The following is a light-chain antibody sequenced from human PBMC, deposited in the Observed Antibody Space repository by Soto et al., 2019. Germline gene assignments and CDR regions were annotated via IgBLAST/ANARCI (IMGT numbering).Light chain of an antibody. CDR1: SSDVGSY. Sequence: QSVLTQPASVSGSPGQSITISCTGTSSDVGSYVSWYQHHPGKAPKLIIYEGNERPSGVSARFSGSKSGDTASLTISGLQAEDEADYYCSSFTNTITRYAFGTGTKLSVL. J-gene: IGLJ1*01. V-gene: IGLV2-14*02. CDR2: EGN. CDR3: SSFTNTITRYA.